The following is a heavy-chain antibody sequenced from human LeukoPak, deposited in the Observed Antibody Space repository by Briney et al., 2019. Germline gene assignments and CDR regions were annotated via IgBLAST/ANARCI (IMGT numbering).Heavy chain of an antibody. Sequence: SSETLSLTCTVSGGSISSGSYYWSWLRQPAGKGLEWIGRIYTSGSTNYNPSLKSRVTTSVDTSKNQFSLKLSSVTAADTAVYYCARGTIVVPAAIASYYYYYMDVWGKGTTVTVSS. J-gene: IGHJ6*03. V-gene: IGHV4-61*02. CDR1: GGSISSGSYY. CDR3: ARGTIVVPAAIASYYYYYMDV. CDR2: IYTSGST. D-gene: IGHD2-2*02.